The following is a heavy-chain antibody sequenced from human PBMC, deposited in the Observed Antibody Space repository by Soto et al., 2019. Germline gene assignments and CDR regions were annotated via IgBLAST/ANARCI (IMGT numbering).Heavy chain of an antibody. CDR1: GGSFSGNY. J-gene: IGHJ3*02. V-gene: IGHV4-34*01. CDR3: ARMYGEAFDI. Sequence: PSETLSLTCAVYGGSFSGNYWTWIRQPPGKGLEWIGEINHSGSTNYNPSLKSRVTISVDTSKNQFSLKLSSVTAADTAVYYCARMYGEAFDIWGQGTMVTVSS. CDR2: INHSGST. D-gene: IGHD2-8*01.